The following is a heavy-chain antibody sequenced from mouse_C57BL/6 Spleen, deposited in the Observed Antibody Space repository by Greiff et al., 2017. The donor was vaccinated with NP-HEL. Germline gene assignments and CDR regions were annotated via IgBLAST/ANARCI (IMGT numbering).Heavy chain of an antibody. CDR2: ISDGGSYT. J-gene: IGHJ3*01. V-gene: IGHV5-4*01. CDR3: AREGSSYAWFAY. Sequence: EVQVVESGGGLVKPGGCLKLSCAASGFTFSSYAMSWVRQTPEKRLEWVATISDGGSYTYYPDNVKGRFTISRDNAKNNLYLQMSHLKSEDTAMYYCAREGSSYAWFAYWGQGTLVTVSA. D-gene: IGHD1-1*01. CDR1: GFTFSSYA.